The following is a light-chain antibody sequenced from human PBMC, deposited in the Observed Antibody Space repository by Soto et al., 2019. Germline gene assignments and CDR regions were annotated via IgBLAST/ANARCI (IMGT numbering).Light chain of an antibody. CDR2: EVS. V-gene: IGLV2-14*01. Sequence: QSVLTQPASVSGSPGQSITISCTGSRSDIGTYNYVSWYQQHPGKAPKLVIYEVSDRPSGVSNRFSGFKSGNTASLTISGLQAEDEAHYYCISYTSVTTRAVFGTGTMVTVL. CDR1: RSDIGTYNY. J-gene: IGLJ1*01. CDR3: ISYTSVTTRAV.